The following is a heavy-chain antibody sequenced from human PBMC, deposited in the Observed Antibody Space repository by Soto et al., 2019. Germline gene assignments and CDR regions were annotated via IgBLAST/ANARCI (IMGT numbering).Heavy chain of an antibody. V-gene: IGHV1-24*01. Sequence: ASVKVSCKASGYTLTSYGISWVRQAPGKGLEWMGGFDPEDGETIYAQKFQGRVTMTEDASTDTAYMELSSLRSEDTAVYYCATSPVVPAAVNWFDPWGQGTLVTV. D-gene: IGHD2-2*01. CDR3: ATSPVVPAAVNWFDP. J-gene: IGHJ5*02. CDR1: GYTLTSYG. CDR2: FDPEDGET.